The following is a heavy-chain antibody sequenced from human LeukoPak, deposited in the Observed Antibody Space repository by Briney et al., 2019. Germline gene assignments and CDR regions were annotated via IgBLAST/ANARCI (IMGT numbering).Heavy chain of an antibody. D-gene: IGHD6-13*01. V-gene: IGHV4-34*01. CDR1: GGSFSGYY. CDR2: INHSGST. J-gene: IGHJ5*02. CDR3: ARGVAAAGSRSWFDP. Sequence: PSETLSLTCAVYGGSFSGYYWSWIRQPPGKGLEWIGEINHSGSTNYNPSLKSRVTILVDTSKNQFSLKLSSVTAADTAVYYCARGVAAAGSRSWFDPWGQGTLVTVSS.